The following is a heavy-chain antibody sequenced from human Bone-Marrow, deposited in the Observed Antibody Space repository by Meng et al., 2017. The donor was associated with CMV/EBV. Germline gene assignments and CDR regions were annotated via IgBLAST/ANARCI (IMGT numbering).Heavy chain of an antibody. D-gene: IGHD2-2*01. J-gene: IGHJ3*02. CDR1: GYTFTGYY. CDR2: INPNSGGT. Sequence: ASVKVSCKASGYTFTGYYMHWVRQAPGQGLEWMGWINPNSGGTNYAQKFQGRVTMTRDTSISTAYMELSRLRSDDTAVYYCARWNQLLDAFDIWGQGTMVTVSS. V-gene: IGHV1-2*02. CDR3: ARWNQLLDAFDI.